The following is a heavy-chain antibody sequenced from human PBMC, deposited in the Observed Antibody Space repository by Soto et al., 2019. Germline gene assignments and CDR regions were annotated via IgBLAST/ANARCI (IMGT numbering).Heavy chain of an antibody. CDR1: GFTFNSYS. D-gene: IGHD6-6*01. CDR2: ISSSSSYI. V-gene: IGHV3-21*01. Sequence: PGGSLRLSCAASGFTFNSYSMNWVRQAPGKGLEWVSSISSSSSYIYYADSVKGRFTISRDNAKNSLYLQMNSLRAEDTAVYYCAREGSIAAPMDVWGKGTTVTVSS. J-gene: IGHJ6*03. CDR3: AREGSIAAPMDV.